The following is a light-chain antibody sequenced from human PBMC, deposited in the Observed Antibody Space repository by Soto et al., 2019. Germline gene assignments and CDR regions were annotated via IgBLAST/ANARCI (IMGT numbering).Light chain of an antibody. V-gene: IGKV3-15*01. CDR1: QNVHSN. Sequence: EVVMTQSPATLSVSPGDGATLSCRASQNVHSNLAWYQQKPGQAPRLLIYDTSTRATDIPFWFSGGGSGTEFTLTISSLQSEDFAVYYCQQYNNCPLTFGGGTKVEIK. CDR2: DTS. CDR3: QQYNNCPLT. J-gene: IGKJ4*01.